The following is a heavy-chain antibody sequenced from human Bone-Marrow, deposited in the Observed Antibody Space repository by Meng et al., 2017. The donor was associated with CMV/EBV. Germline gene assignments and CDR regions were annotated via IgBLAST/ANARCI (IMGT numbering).Heavy chain of an antibody. J-gene: IGHJ4*02. V-gene: IGHV1-46*01. CDR1: GYTFTSYY. CDR2: INPNGGTT. Sequence: ASVQDTCKASGYTFTSYYMHWVRQAPGQGLEWMGVINPNGGTTAYAKKFQGRVIMTGDTSTSTIYMELNSLRSEDTAVYFCAAKIDITYFDFWGQGTLVTVSS. D-gene: IGHD1-14*01. CDR3: AAKIDITYFDF.